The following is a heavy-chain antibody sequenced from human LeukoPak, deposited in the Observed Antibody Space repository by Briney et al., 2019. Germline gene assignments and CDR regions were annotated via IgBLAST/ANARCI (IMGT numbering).Heavy chain of an antibody. CDR3: AHRKVDTPMGP. CDR1: GFSLSTSGVG. V-gene: IGHV2-5*02. J-gene: IGHJ5*02. D-gene: IGHD5-18*01. Sequence: SGPTLVNPTQTLTLTCTFSGFSLSTSGVGVGWIRQPPGKALEWLAYIYWDDDKRYSPALKSGLTITKDTPKNQVVLTVTNMDPVDTATYYCAHRKVDTPMGPWGQGILVTVSS. CDR2: IYWDDDK.